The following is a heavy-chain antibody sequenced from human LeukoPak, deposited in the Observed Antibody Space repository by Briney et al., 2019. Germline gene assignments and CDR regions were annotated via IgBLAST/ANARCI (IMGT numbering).Heavy chain of an antibody. V-gene: IGHV4-34*01. Sequence: SETLSLTCAVYGGSFSGYYWSWIRQPPGKGLEWIGEINHSGSTNYNPSLKSRVTISVDTSKNQFSLKLSSVTAADTAVYYCARAHVGAAAGIMYYFDYWGQGTLVTVSS. CDR3: ARAHVGAAAGIMYYFDY. D-gene: IGHD6-13*01. CDR2: INHSGST. J-gene: IGHJ4*02. CDR1: GGSFSGYY.